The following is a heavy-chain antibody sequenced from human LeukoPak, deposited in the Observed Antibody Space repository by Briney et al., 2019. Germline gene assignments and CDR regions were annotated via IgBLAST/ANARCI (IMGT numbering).Heavy chain of an antibody. V-gene: IGHV3-11*04. CDR2: TSSSGSTI. CDR3: ASGDLLLEWLSPSSY. D-gene: IGHD3-3*01. J-gene: IGHJ4*02. Sequence: PGGSLRLSCAASGFTFSDYYMSWIRQAPGKGLEWVSYTSSSGSTIYYADSVKGRFTISRDNAKNSLYLQMNSLRAEDTAVYYCASGDLLLEWLSPSSYWGQGTLVTVSS. CDR1: GFTFSDYY.